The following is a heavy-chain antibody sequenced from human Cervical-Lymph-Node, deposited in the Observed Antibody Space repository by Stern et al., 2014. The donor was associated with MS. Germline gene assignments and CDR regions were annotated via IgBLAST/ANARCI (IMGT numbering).Heavy chain of an antibody. CDR1: GFTFSSYG. D-gene: IGHD3-10*01. V-gene: IGHV3-33*01. J-gene: IGHJ6*02. CDR3: ARAITMVRGVIGGMDV. CDR2: IWYDGSNK. Sequence: VQLVESGGGVVQPGRSLRLSCAASGFTFSSYGMHWVRQAPGKGLEWVAGIWYDGSNKYYADSVKGRFTISRDNSKNTLYLQMNSLRAEDTAVYYCARAITMVRGVIGGMDVWGQGTTVTVSS.